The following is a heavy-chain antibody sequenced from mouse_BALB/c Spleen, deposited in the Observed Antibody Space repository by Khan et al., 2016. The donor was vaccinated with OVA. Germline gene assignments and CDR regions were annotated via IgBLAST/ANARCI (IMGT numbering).Heavy chain of an antibody. CDR2: ISYSGNT. CDR3: ASMYGGDFDY. CDR1: GYSITSDYA. Sequence: EVQLQESGPGLVKPSQSLSLTCTVTGYSITSDYAWNWIRQFPGNKLEWMGYISYSGNTKYNPSLKRRISVTRNTSKNQFFLPLNSVTSEDTATYYCASMYGGDFDYWGQGTPLTVSS. J-gene: IGHJ2*01. V-gene: IGHV3-2*02. D-gene: IGHD2-10*02.